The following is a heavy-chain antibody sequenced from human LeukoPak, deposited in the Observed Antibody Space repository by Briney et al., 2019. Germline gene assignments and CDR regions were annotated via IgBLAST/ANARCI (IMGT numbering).Heavy chain of an antibody. CDR1: GFPLSSYR. J-gene: IGHJ6*03. D-gene: IGHD4-23*01. V-gene: IGHV3-21*01. CDR2: INTNSSDQ. Sequence: GGSLRLSCAASGFPLSSYRMSWVRQAPGKGLEWVSTINTNSSDQYYADSVKGRCNISRDNAKNTLYLQMNSLRAEDTAVYYGARDSTTTVDSLIYYYYFDVWGKGTTVTVSS. CDR3: ARDSTTTVDSLIYYYYFDV.